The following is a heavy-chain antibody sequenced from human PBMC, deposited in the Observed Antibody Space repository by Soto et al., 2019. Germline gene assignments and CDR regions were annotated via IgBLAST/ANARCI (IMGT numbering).Heavy chain of an antibody. CDR3: ARGSVGIAAADTNPFAY. V-gene: IGHV1-18*04. Sequence: ASVKVSCKASGYTFTSYGISWVRQAPGQGLEWMGWISAYNGNTNYAQKLQGRVTMTTDTSTSTAYMELRSLRSDDTAVYYCARGSVGIAAADTNPFAYWGQGTLVTVSS. J-gene: IGHJ4*02. CDR2: ISAYNGNT. D-gene: IGHD6-13*01. CDR1: GYTFTSYG.